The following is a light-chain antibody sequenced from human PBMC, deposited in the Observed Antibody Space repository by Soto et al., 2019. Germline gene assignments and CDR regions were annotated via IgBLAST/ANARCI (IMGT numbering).Light chain of an antibody. J-gene: IGLJ1*01. CDR2: EGS. Sequence: QSVLTQPASVSGSPGQSITISCTGTSSDVGSYNLVSWHQQHPGKAPKLVIYEGSKRPSGVSNRFSGSKSGNTASLTISGLQAEDEADYYCCSYESSITYVFGTATKVTVL. CDR3: CSYESSITYV. CDR1: SSDVGSYNL. V-gene: IGLV2-23*01.